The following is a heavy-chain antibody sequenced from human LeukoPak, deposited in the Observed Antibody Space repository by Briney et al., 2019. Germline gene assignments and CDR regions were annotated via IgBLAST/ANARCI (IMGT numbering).Heavy chain of an antibody. CDR1: GGTFSSYA. Sequence: SVKVSCKASGGTFSSYAISWVRQAPGQGLEWMGRIIPILGIANYAQKFQGRVTITADKSTSTAYMELSSLRSEDTAVYYCARSGRYCSGGSCYWKNFDYWGQGTLVTVSS. D-gene: IGHD2-15*01. J-gene: IGHJ4*02. V-gene: IGHV1-69*04. CDR3: ARSGRYCSGGSCYWKNFDY. CDR2: IIPILGIA.